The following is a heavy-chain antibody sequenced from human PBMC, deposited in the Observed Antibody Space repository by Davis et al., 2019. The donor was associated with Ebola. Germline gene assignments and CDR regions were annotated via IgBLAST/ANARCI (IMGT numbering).Heavy chain of an antibody. Sequence: ASVKVSCKASGYAFTSYYMHWVRQAPGQGLEWMGIINPSGGSTSYAQKFQGRVTMTRDTSTSTVYMELSSLRSEDTAVYYCARDGLRHNWFDPWGQGTLVTVSS. D-gene: IGHD4-17*01. J-gene: IGHJ5*02. CDR3: ARDGLRHNWFDP. CDR2: INPSGGST. CDR1: GYAFTSYY. V-gene: IGHV1-46*01.